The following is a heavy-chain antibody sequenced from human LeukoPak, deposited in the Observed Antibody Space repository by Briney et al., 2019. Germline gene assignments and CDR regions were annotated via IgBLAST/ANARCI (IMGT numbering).Heavy chain of an antibody. J-gene: IGHJ4*02. CDR1: GFTFSSYS. CDR2: INSSSSYI. CDR3: AREPYYDFWSGYYDIDY. Sequence: GGSLRLSCAASGFTFSSYSMNWVRQAPGKGLEWVSSINSSSSYIYYADSVKGRFTISRDNAKNSLYLQMNSLRGEDTAVYYCAREPYYDFWSGYYDIDYWGQGTLVTVSS. D-gene: IGHD3-3*01. V-gene: IGHV3-21*01.